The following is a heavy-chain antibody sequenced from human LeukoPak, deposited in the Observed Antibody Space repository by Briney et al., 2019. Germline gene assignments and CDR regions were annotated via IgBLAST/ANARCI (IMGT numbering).Heavy chain of an antibody. Sequence: SETLSLTCTASGCSISSYYWSWIRQPPGKGLEWIAYIYYSGSTNYNPSLKSRVTISVDTSKNQFSLTLSSVTAADTAVYYCARHSRLDKSSLSWADYWGQGTLVTVSS. J-gene: IGHJ4*02. CDR2: IYYSGST. CDR1: GCSISSYY. D-gene: IGHD2-2*03. CDR3: ARHSRLDKSSLSWADY. V-gene: IGHV4-59*08.